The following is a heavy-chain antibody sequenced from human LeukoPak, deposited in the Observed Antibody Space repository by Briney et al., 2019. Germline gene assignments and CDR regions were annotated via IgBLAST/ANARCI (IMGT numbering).Heavy chain of an antibody. D-gene: IGHD3-10*01. Sequence: GGSLRLSCAASGFTFSSYWMHWVRQAPGKGLVWVSRINSDGSTTSYADSVKGRFTISRDNAKNTLYLQMNSLRAEDTAVYYCARYIYQYGSGSYYLDYWGQGTLVTVSS. CDR2: INSDGSTT. V-gene: IGHV3-74*01. CDR1: GFTFSSYW. CDR3: ARYIYQYGSGSYYLDY. J-gene: IGHJ4*02.